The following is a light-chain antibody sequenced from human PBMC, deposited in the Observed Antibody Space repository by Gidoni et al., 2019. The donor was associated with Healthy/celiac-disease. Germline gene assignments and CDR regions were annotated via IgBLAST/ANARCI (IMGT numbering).Light chain of an antibody. J-gene: IGKJ4*01. V-gene: IGKV1-39*01. Sequence: EIQMTQYPSSMSASVGDRVTITCRASQSISSYLNWYQQKPGKAPKLLIYAASSLQSGVPSRFSGSGSGTDFTLTISSLQPEDFATYYCQQSYSTPPLTFXGXTKVEIK. CDR2: AAS. CDR1: QSISSY. CDR3: QQSYSTPPLT.